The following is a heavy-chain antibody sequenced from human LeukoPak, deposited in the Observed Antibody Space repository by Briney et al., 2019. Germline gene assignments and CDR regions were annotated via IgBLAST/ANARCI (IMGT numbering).Heavy chain of an antibody. Sequence: PSETLSLTCAVYGGSFSGYYWSWIRQPPGKGLEWLGEINHSGSTNYNPSLKSRVTISVDTSKNQFSLKLSSVTAADTAVYYCAREQNMYCSGGSCYSEVYAFDIWSQGTMVTVSS. V-gene: IGHV4-34*01. CDR2: INHSGST. CDR3: AREQNMYCSGGSCYSEVYAFDI. CDR1: GGSFSGYY. D-gene: IGHD2-15*01. J-gene: IGHJ3*02.